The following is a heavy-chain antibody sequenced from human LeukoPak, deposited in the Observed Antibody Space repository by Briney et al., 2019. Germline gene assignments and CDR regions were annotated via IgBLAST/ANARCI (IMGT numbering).Heavy chain of an antibody. CDR2: ISSSGSTI. Sequence: GGSLRLSCAASGFTFSDYYMSWIRQAPGKGLEWVSYISSSGSTIYYADSVKGRFTNSRDNAKNSLYLQMNSLRAEDTAVYYCARDQYYYDSSGYDYWGQGTLVTVSS. CDR3: ARDQYYYDSSGYDY. D-gene: IGHD3-22*01. CDR1: GFTFSDYY. J-gene: IGHJ4*02. V-gene: IGHV3-11*04.